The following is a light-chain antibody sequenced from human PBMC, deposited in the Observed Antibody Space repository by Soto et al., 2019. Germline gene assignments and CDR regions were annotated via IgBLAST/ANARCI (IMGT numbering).Light chain of an antibody. CDR1: QSVSSN. CDR2: GAS. Sequence: ILMTQSPATVSVSPGESATLSCRASQSVSSNLAWYQQKPGQAPRLLIYGASTRATDIPARFSGSGSGTEFTLTISSLQSEDFAVYYCQQYSNWPLTFGGGTKVDIK. CDR3: QQYSNWPLT. V-gene: IGKV3-15*01. J-gene: IGKJ4*01.